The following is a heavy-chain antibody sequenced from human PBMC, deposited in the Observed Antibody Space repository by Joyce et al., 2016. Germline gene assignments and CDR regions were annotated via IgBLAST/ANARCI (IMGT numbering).Heavy chain of an antibody. CDR1: GFTFGDYA. CDR2: IRSKAYGGTT. V-gene: IGHV3-49*04. Sequence: EVQLVESGGGLVQPGRSLRLSCTDSGFTFGDYAMSCVRQDPGKGLEWVGFIRSKAYGGTTEYAASVKGRFTISRDDSKSIAYLQMNSLKTEDTAVYYCTRACGGSCFDYWGQGTLVTVSS. CDR3: TRACGGSCFDY. J-gene: IGHJ4*02. D-gene: IGHD2-15*01.